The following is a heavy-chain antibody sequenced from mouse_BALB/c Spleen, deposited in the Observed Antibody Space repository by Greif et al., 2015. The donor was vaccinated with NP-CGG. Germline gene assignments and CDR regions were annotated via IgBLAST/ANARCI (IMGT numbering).Heavy chain of an antibody. D-gene: IGHD2-3*01. Sequence: EVHLVESGGGLVKPGGSLKPSCAASGFASSSYDMSWVRQTPEKRLEWVAYISSGGGSTYYTDTVKGRFTISRDNAKNTLYLQMSSLKSEDTAMYYCARYDGYYYYAMDYCGQGTSVTVSS. CDR3: ARYDGYYYYAMDY. CDR1: GFASSSYD. CDR2: ISSGGGST. J-gene: IGHJ4*01. V-gene: IGHV5-12-1*01.